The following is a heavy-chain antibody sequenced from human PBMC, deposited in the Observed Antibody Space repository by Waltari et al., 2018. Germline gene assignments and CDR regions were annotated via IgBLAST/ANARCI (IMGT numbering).Heavy chain of an antibody. D-gene: IGHD5-12*01. V-gene: IGHV3-49*04. CDR2: IRSKAYGGTT. CDR3: TSRDGYNRHYYYMDV. Sequence: EVQLLESGGGLVQPGRSLRLSCTASGFTFGDYAMSWVRQAPGKGLEWVGFIRSKAYGGTTEYAASVKGRFTISRDDSKSIAYLQMNSLKTEDTAVYYCTSRDGYNRHYYYMDVWGKGTTVTVSS. J-gene: IGHJ6*03. CDR1: GFTFGDYA.